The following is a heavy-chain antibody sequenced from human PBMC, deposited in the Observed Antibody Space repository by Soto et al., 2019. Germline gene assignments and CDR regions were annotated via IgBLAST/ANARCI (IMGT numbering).Heavy chain of an antibody. CDR2: ISYDGSNK. V-gene: IGHV3-30*03. D-gene: IGHD6-19*01. CDR1: GFTFSSYG. J-gene: IGHJ4*02. CDR3: ATPPIAHEYSRGWYGDY. Sequence: QVQLVESGGGVVQHGRSLRLSGAASGFTFSSYGMHWVRQAPGKGMERVAVISYDGSNKYYADYVKGRFTISRDNSKNTPYLQMNSLRAADTAVYYCATPPIAHEYSRGWYGDYWCQGTLFTVSS.